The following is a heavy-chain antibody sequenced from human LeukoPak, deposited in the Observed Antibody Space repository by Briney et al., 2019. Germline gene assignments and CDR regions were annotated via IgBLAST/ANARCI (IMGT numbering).Heavy chain of an antibody. CDR1: GYTFNNYG. V-gene: IGHV1-18*01. Sequence: ASVKVSCKASGYTFNNYGISWVRQAPGQGLEWMGWVTSYNGDTNYAQKFQGRVTMSADTSTSTAYMELRSLRFDDTAVYYCAGGALWVWGQGTLVTVSS. D-gene: IGHD1-26*01. CDR3: AGGALWV. J-gene: IGHJ4*02. CDR2: VTSYNGDT.